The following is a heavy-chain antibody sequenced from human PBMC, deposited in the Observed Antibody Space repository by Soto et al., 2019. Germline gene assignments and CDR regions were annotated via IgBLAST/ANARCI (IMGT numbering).Heavy chain of an antibody. CDR1: GYIFANHY. Sequence: QVQLVQSGAEVKKPGASMKVSCKASGYIFANHYIHWVRQAPGQGLEWMGIINPSGGSTNYLQKFQGRVTMTRDTSMSTVYMELSSLRSEDTAVYFCARADYYDGSGFYYDYWGQGTLVTVSS. V-gene: IGHV1-46*01. CDR3: ARADYYDGSGFYYDY. J-gene: IGHJ4*02. D-gene: IGHD3-22*01. CDR2: INPSGGST.